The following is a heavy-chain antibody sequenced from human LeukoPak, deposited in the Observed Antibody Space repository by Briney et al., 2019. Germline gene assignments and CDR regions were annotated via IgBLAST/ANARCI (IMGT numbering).Heavy chain of an antibody. CDR1: GFTFDDYG. CDR2: ITSSSSYI. D-gene: IGHD1-26*01. Sequence: GGSLRLSCAASGFTFDDYGMNWVRQAPGKGLEWVSSITSSSSYIYYADSVKGRFTISRDNAKNSLYLQMDSLRVEDTAEYYCARDPYSGNYGAYYYYYMDVWGKGTTVTVSS. V-gene: IGHV3-21*06. J-gene: IGHJ6*03. CDR3: ARDPYSGNYGAYYYYYMDV.